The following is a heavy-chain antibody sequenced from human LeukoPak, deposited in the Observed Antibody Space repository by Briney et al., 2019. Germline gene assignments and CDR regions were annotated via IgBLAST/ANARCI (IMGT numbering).Heavy chain of an antibody. J-gene: IGHJ4*02. CDR2: ISYDGSNK. CDR1: GFTFSSYG. CDR3: AKAPTSTRSSPALHFDY. D-gene: IGHD6-13*01. Sequence: GRSLRLSCAASGFTFSSYGMHWVRQAPGKGLEWVAVISYDGSNKYYADSVKGRFTISRDNSKNTLYLQMNSLRAEDTAVYYCAKAPTSTRSSPALHFDYWGQGTLVTVSS. V-gene: IGHV3-30*18.